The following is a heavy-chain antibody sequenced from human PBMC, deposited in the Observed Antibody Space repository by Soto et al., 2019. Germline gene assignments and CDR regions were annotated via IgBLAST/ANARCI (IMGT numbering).Heavy chain of an antibody. J-gene: IGHJ4*02. V-gene: IGHV3-23*01. Sequence: EVQLLESGGGLVQPGGSLRLSCAASGFTFSSYAMSWVRQAPGKGLEWVSAISGSGGSTYYADSVKGRFTISRDNSKTTLYLQMNSLRAEDTAVYYCAKLDGSGWYHGPDYWGQGTLVTVSS. D-gene: IGHD6-19*01. CDR3: AKLDGSGWYHGPDY. CDR2: ISGSGGST. CDR1: GFTFSSYA.